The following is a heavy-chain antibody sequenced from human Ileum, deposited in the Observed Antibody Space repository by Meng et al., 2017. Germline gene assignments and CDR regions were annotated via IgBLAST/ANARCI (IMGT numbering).Heavy chain of an antibody. J-gene: IGHJ4*02. Sequence: APLKQGGAGLLRPSETLSLTCTVYGASFTGYSWTWIRQSPGKGLEWIGEVNHDGGTNYSPSLKSRVIISIDTSKNQFSLKLTAVTATDAAVYYCAREGSWFGADYWGQGTLVTVSS. CDR1: GASFTGYS. D-gene: IGHD3-10*01. CDR3: AREGSWFGADY. CDR2: VNHDGGT. V-gene: IGHV4-34*02.